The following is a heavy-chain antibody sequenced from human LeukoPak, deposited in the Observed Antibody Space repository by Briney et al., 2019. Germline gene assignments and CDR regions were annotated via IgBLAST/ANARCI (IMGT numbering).Heavy chain of an antibody. CDR3: ARVRSALTIVVVPAAMEASDAFDI. Sequence: SVKVSCKASGYTFTSYGISWVRQAPGQGLEWMGWISAYNGNTNYAQKLQGKVTMTTDTSTSTAYMELRSLRSDDTAVYYCARVRSALTIVVVPAAMEASDAFDIWGQGTMVTVSS. D-gene: IGHD2-2*01. CDR1: GYTFTSYG. V-gene: IGHV1-18*04. J-gene: IGHJ3*02. CDR2: ISAYNGNT.